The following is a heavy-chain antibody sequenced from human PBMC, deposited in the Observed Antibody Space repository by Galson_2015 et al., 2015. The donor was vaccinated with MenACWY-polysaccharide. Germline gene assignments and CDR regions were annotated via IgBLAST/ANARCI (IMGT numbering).Heavy chain of an antibody. Sequence: SLRLSCATSGFIFSNYWMSWVRLTPGKGLEWLGNIKNDGTAKNYVDSVKGRFTFSRDNTKNSLYLQMSSLREEDPAVYYCAKDRHWNSFDCWGHGTLVTVSS. J-gene: IGHJ4*01. D-gene: IGHD1/OR15-1a*01. CDR3: AKDRHWNSFDC. CDR1: GFIFSNYW. V-gene: IGHV3-7*04. CDR2: IKNDGTAK.